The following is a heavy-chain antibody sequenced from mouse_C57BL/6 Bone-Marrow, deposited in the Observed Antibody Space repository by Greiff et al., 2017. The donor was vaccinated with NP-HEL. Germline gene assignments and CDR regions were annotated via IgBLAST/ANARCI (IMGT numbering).Heavy chain of an antibody. Sequence: DVMLVESGGDLVKPGGSLKLSCAASGFTFSSYGMSWVRQTPDKRLEWVATISSGGSYTYYIDSVKGRFTISRDNAKNTLYLQMSSLKSEDTARYYCARQGDYGNYVPWFAYWGQGTLVTVSA. CDR3: ARQGDYGNYVPWFAY. CDR2: ISSGGSYT. V-gene: IGHV5-6*02. CDR1: GFTFSSYG. J-gene: IGHJ3*01. D-gene: IGHD2-1*01.